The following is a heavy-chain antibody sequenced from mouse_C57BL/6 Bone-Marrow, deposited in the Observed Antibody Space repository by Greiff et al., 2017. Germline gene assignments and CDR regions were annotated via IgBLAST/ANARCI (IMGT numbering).Heavy chain of an antibody. J-gene: IGHJ1*03. CDR2: IYIGNGYT. CDR1: GYTFTSYG. Sequence: VQLQQPGAELVRPGSSVKMSCKTSGYTFTSYGINWVKQRPGQGLEWIGYIYIGNGYTEYNEKFKGKATLTSDTSSSTAYMQLSSLTSEDSAIYLCARGDYGNYVYWYFDVWGTGTTVTVSS. D-gene: IGHD2-1*01. V-gene: IGHV1-58*01. CDR3: ARGDYGNYVYWYFDV.